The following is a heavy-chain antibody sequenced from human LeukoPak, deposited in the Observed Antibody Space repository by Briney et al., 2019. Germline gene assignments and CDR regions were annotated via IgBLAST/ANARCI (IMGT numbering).Heavy chain of an antibody. Sequence: GGSLRLSCAASGFTFSSYAMHWVRQAPGKGLEWVAVISYDGSNKYYADSVKGRFTISRDNSKNTLYLQMNSLRAEDTAVYYCARDTSTVVRYNWFDPWGQGTLVTVSS. V-gene: IGHV3-30*04. J-gene: IGHJ5*02. CDR3: ARDTSTVVRYNWFDP. CDR1: GFTFSSYA. CDR2: ISYDGSNK. D-gene: IGHD4-23*01.